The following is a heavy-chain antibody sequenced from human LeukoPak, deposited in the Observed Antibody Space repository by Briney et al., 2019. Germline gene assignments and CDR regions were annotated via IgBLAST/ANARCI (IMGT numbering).Heavy chain of an antibody. CDR3: VRSHHGGV. Sequence: KTSETLSLTCSGSGGSMSGSYWYWVRQPPGKGLEWIGYIYYTGSTKYNPSLESRVTILMDTSRNQFSLRLSSVTAADTAVYYCVRSHHGGVWGKGTTVTVSS. CDR2: IYYTGST. J-gene: IGHJ6*04. V-gene: IGHV4-59*01. D-gene: IGHD1-14*01. CDR1: GGSMSGSY.